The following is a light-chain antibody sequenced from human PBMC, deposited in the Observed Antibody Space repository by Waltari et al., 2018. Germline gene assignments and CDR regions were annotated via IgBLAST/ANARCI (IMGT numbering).Light chain of an antibody. CDR3: LSYTTSDILGV. CDR2: EVG. V-gene: IGLV2-14*01. J-gene: IGLJ3*02. Sequence: QSALTQPASVSGSPGQSITLSCTGISHDIGHYIVSWYQHHPGKAPKLMIYEVGRRPPGVSNRFSGSKSGNTASLTISGLQAEDEADYYCLSYTTSDILGVFGGGTKLTVL. CDR1: SHDIGHYI.